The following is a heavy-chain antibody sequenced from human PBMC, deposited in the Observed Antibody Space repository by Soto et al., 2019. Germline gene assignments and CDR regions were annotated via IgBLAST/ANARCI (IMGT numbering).Heavy chain of an antibody. V-gene: IGHV1-24*01. CDR3: ATAGPAADILTGYYYYYMDV. Sequence: ASVKVSCKVSGYTLTELSMHWVRQAPGKGLEWMGGFDPEDGETIYAQKFQGRVTMTEDTSTDTAYMGLSSLRSEDTAVYYCATAGPAADILTGYYYYYMDVWGKGTTVTVSS. J-gene: IGHJ6*03. CDR2: FDPEDGET. CDR1: GYTLTELS. D-gene: IGHD3-9*01.